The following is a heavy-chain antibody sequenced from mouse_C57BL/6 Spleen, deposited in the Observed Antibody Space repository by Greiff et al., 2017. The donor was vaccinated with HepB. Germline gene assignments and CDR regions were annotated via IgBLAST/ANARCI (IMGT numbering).Heavy chain of an antibody. CDR1: GYTFTSYW. J-gene: IGHJ2*01. CDR3: ASITTVDYFDY. V-gene: IGHV1-59*01. Sequence: QVQLQQPGAELVRPGTSVKLSCKASGYTFTSYWMHWVKQRPGQGLEWIGVIEPSDSYTNYNQKFKGKATLTVDTSSSTAYMQLSSLTSEDSAVYYCASITTVDYFDYWGQGTTLTVSS. D-gene: IGHD1-1*01. CDR2: IEPSDSYT.